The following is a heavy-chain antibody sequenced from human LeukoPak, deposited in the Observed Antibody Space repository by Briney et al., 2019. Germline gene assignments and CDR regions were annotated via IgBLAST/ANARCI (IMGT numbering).Heavy chain of an antibody. D-gene: IGHD6-13*01. CDR1: GFTFSDYY. V-gene: IGHV3-11*04. CDR2: ISSSGSTI. J-gene: IGHJ6*03. Sequence: GGSLRLSCAASGFTFSDYYMSWIRQAPGKGLEWVSYISSSGSTIYYADSVKGRFTISRDNAKNSLYLQMNSLRAEDTAVYYCARAHSSHTSSWSTDYYYYYMDVWGKGTTVTVSS. CDR3: ARAHSSHTSSWSTDYYYYYMDV.